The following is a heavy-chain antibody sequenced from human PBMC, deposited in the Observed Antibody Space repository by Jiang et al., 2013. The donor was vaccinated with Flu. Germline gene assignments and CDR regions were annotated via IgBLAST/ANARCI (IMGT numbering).Heavy chain of an antibody. Sequence: GSGLVKPSETLSLTCTVSGGSITSYSWTWIRQPPGKGLEWIGYIYYSGSTNYNPSLKSRVTISVDTSKNQFSLKLSSVTAADTAVYYCARDAATAAGTSSYYYYGMDVWGQGTTVTVSS. J-gene: IGHJ6*02. CDR3: ARDAATAAGTSSYYYYGMDV. D-gene: IGHD6-13*01. V-gene: IGHV4-59*01. CDR1: GGSITSYS. CDR2: IYYSGST.